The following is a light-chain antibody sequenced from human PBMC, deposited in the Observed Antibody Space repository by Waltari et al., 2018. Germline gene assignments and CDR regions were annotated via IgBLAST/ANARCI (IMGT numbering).Light chain of an antibody. Sequence: PGERATLSCRASQSVTNNYLAWYQQRPGQAPRLLIYGVSARAIGIPDRFSGSGSGTDFILTISRLEPEDFAVYYCQQYDYSSFTFGQGTRLEIK. J-gene: IGKJ2*01. CDR1: QSVTNNY. CDR3: QQYDYSSFT. CDR2: GVS. V-gene: IGKV3-20*01.